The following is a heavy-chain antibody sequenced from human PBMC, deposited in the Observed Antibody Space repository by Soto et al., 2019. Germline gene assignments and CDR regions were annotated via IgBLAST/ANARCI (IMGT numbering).Heavy chain of an antibody. V-gene: IGHV3-53*01. D-gene: IGHD6-19*01. Sequence: EVQLVESGGGLIQPGGSLRLSCAASGFTVSSNYMSWVRQAPGKGLEWVSVIYSGGSTYYADSVKGRFTISRDNSKNTLYLQMNSLRAEDTAVYYCARGGSGYLYYYGMDVWGQGTTVTVS. CDR3: ARGGSGYLYYYGMDV. CDR1: GFTVSSNY. CDR2: IYSGGST. J-gene: IGHJ6*02.